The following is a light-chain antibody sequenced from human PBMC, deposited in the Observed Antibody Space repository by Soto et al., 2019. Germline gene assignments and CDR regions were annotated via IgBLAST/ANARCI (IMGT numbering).Light chain of an antibody. V-gene: IGKV3-11*01. Sequence: EIVLTQSPGTRSLSPGERATLSCRASQSVSSFLAWYQQKPGQAPRLLIYDTSNRATGIPARFSGSGSGTDFTLTISSLEPEDFALYYCQQRSYWWTFGQGTKVDIK. CDR3: QQRSYWWT. J-gene: IGKJ1*01. CDR2: DTS. CDR1: QSVSSF.